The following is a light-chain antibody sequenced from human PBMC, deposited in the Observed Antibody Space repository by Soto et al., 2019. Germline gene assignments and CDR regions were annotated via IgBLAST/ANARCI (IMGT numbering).Light chain of an antibody. V-gene: IGLV2-11*01. CDR2: DVS. CDR3: CSYAGSYTSHVV. J-gene: IGLJ2*01. CDR1: SSDVGGYNY. Sequence: QYVLTQPRSVSWSPGQSVTISCTVTSSDVGGYNYVSWYQQHPGKAPKLMIYDVSKRPSGVPDRFSGSKSGNTASLTISGLQAEDEADYYCCSYAGSYTSHVVFGGGTKVTVL.